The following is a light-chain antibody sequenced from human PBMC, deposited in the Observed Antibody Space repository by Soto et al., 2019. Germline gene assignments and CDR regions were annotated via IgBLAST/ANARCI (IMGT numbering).Light chain of an antibody. Sequence: QSVLTQPPSASGTPGQRVTISCSGSSSNIGSNTINWYQQLPGTAPKLLIYSNNQRPSGVPDRFSGSKSGTSASLAISGLQSEDEADYYCSSYTGGNPSYVFGTGTKLTVL. CDR2: SNN. J-gene: IGLJ1*01. CDR1: SSNIGSNT. CDR3: SSYTGGNPSYV. V-gene: IGLV1-44*01.